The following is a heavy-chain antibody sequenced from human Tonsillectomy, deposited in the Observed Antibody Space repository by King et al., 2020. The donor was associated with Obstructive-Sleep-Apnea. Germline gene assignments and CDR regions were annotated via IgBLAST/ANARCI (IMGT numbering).Heavy chain of an antibody. Sequence: VQLVESGGGMVQPGGSLRLSCLASGFTFSNYAISWVRQAPGKGLQWVSAINTRGTTFYACSVRGRFTISRDNSKYTVNLQVNSLRAEDTALYFCAKEGGGSGIYWIDSWGQGTLVTVSS. V-gene: IGHV3-23*04. J-gene: IGHJ4*02. CDR2: INTRGTT. D-gene: IGHD3-10*01. CDR3: AKEGGGSGIYWIDS. CDR1: GFTFSNYA.